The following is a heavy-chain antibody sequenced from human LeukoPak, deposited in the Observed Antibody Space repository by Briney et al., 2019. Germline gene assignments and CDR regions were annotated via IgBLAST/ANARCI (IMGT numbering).Heavy chain of an antibody. D-gene: IGHD6-19*01. Sequence: SETLSLTCTVSGDSSSNNYWTWIRQSPGKGLEWIGYFYYTGSTNYNPSLQSRVTMSVDTSKNQFSLELSSVTSADTAVYYCAQNSGRYLDNWGQGILVTVSS. CDR3: AQNSGRYLDN. CDR1: GDSSSNNY. V-gene: IGHV4-59*01. CDR2: FYYTGST. J-gene: IGHJ4*02.